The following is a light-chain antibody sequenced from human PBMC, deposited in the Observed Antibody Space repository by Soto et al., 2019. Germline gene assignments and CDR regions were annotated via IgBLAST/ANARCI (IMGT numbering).Light chain of an antibody. V-gene: IGLV1-44*01. CDR1: SSNIETNT. J-gene: IGLJ1*01. Sequence: QSALTQPPSASGTPGQRVTISCSGSSSNIETNTVDWYQHLPGTAPKVLIFNNNQRPSGVPDRFSGSKSGNTASLTISGLQAEDEADYYCCSYAGSYTYVFGTGTKLTVL. CDR3: CSYAGSYTYV. CDR2: NNN.